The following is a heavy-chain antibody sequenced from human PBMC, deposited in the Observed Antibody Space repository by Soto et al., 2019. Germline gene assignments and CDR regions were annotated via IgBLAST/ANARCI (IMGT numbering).Heavy chain of an antibody. J-gene: IGHJ3*02. V-gene: IGHV4-61*01. D-gene: IGHD3-3*01. CDR1: GGSVSSGSYY. Sequence: SETLSLTCTVSGGSVSSGSYYWSWIRQPPGKGLEWIGYIYYSGSTNYNPSLKSRVTISVDTSENQFSPKLSSVTAADTAVYYCARGFGGDDFWSGYYNNDAFDIWGQGTMVTVSS. CDR2: IYYSGST. CDR3: ARGFGGDDFWSGYYNNDAFDI.